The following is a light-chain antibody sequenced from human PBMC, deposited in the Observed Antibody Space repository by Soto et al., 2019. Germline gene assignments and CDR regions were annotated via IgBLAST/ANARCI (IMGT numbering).Light chain of an antibody. J-gene: IGLJ1*01. CDR2: DVS. CDR3: CSYAGSYTYV. V-gene: IGLV2-11*01. CDR1: SSDVGGYNY. Sequence: QSALTQPRSVSGSPGQSVTISCTGTSSDVGGYNYVSWYQHHPGKALKLMIYDVSKRPSGVPDRFSGSKSGNTASLTISGLQAEDEADYYCCSYAGSYTYVFGTGTKLTVL.